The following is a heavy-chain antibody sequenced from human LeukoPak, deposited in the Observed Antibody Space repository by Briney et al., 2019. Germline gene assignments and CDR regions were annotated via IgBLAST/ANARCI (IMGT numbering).Heavy chain of an antibody. Sequence: PGGSLRLSCAASGFTFSNYAMNWVRQAPGKGLEWVSLISGSTGSTYYADSVKGRFSISRDNSKNTIYLQMNSLRAEDTAVYYCARDGPLYSGFGVCYFDYWGQGTLVTVSS. V-gene: IGHV3-23*01. J-gene: IGHJ4*02. CDR2: ISGSTGST. D-gene: IGHD5-12*01. CDR1: GFTFSNYA. CDR3: ARDGPLYSGFGVCYFDY.